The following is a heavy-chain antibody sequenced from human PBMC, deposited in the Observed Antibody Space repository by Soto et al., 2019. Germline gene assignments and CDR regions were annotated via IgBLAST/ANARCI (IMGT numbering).Heavy chain of an antibody. CDR3: VKDAPNGSIDD. V-gene: IGHV3-9*01. CDR1: GFRFEQYV. D-gene: IGHD3-10*01. J-gene: IGHJ4*02. Sequence: VQVVASGGGLVQPGRSLRLSCAVSGFRFEQYVMHWVRQPPGKGLECVSTVSPTGDTVAYADSVEGRFTVSRDNAKNSLYLQRNSLNGDDTAFYYCVKDAPNGSIDDWGQGTLVTVSS. CDR2: VSPTGDTV.